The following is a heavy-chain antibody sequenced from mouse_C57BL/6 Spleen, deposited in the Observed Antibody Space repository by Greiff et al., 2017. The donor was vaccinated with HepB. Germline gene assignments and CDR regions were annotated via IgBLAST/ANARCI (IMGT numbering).Heavy chain of an antibody. V-gene: IGHV1-54*01. CDR3: ASSYYYGSSYYAMDY. CDR2: INPGSGGT. CDR1: GYAFTNYL. J-gene: IGHJ4*01. D-gene: IGHD1-1*01. Sequence: QVQLKESGAELVRPGTSVKVSCKASGYAFTNYLIEWVKQRPGQGLEWIGVINPGSGGTNYNEKFKGKATLTADKSSSTAYMQLSSLTSEDSAVYFCASSYYYGSSYYAMDYWGQGTSVTVSS.